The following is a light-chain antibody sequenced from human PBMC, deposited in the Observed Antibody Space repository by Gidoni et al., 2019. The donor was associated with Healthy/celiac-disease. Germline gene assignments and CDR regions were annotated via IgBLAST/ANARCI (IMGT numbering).Light chain of an antibody. CDR2: ASS. V-gene: IGKV1-27*01. CDR1: QGISNY. Sequence: DIQMTQSPSSLSASVGDRVTITCRARQGISNYLAWYQQKPGKVPKLLIYASSTLASRVPSRFRGRGSGTDFTLTISSLQPEDGATYYCQKDNSAPRTFGGGTKVEIK. J-gene: IGKJ4*01. CDR3: QKDNSAPRT.